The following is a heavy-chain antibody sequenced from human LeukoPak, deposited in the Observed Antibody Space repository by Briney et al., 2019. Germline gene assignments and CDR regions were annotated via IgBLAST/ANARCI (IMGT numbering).Heavy chain of an antibody. CDR1: GGSISSGDYY. D-gene: IGHD3-22*01. CDR3: ARPYYYDSRIDP. CDR2: MYYSGST. J-gene: IGHJ5*02. Sequence: SQTLSLTCTVSGGSISSGDYYWSWIRQPPGKGLEWIAYMYYSGSTYYNPSLKSRVTMSADTSKNQLALKLSSVTAADTAVYYCARPYYYDSRIDPWGQGILVTVSS. V-gene: IGHV4-30-4*01.